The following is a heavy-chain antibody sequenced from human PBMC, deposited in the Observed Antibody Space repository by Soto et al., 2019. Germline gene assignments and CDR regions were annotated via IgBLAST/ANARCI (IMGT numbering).Heavy chain of an antibody. V-gene: IGHV1-69*04. D-gene: IGHD4-17*01. CDR1: GGTFSSYT. CDR3: ARDLGLPPYGDYGDAFDI. CDR2: IIPILGIA. J-gene: IGHJ3*02. Sequence: ASVKVSCKASGGTFSSYTISWVRQAPGQGLEWMGRIIPILGIANYAQKFQGRVTITADKSTSTAYMELSSLRSEDTAVYYCARDLGLPPYGDYGDAFDIWGQGTMVTVSS.